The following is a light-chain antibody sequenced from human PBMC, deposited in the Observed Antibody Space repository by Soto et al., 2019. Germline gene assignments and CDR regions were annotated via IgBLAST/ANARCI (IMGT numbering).Light chain of an antibody. CDR2: WAS. CDR1: QSILYSSNNQNY. CDR3: QQYYITPPT. Sequence: DIVMTQSPDSLAVSLGERATINCQSSQSILYSSNNQNYLAWYQQKPGQPPKLLIYWASTREYGVPDRFSGSGSGTDFILTISSLQAEDVAVYYCQQYYITPPTFGGGTQVEIK. J-gene: IGKJ4*01. V-gene: IGKV4-1*01.